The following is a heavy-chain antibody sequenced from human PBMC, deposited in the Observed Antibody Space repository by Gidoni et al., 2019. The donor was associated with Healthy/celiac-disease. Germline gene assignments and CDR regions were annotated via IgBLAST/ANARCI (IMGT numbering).Heavy chain of an antibody. J-gene: IGHJ4*02. D-gene: IGHD5-12*01. CDR3: ARGLASGYDPPAHFDY. V-gene: IGHV4-34*01. Sequence: QVQLPQWGAGLLKPSETLSLTCAVYGGSFSGYYWIWIRQPPGKGLEWIGEINHSGSTNYNPSLKSRVTISVDTSKNQFSLKLSSVTAADTAVYYCARGLASGYDPPAHFDYWGQGTLVTVSS. CDR2: INHSGST. CDR1: GGSFSGYY.